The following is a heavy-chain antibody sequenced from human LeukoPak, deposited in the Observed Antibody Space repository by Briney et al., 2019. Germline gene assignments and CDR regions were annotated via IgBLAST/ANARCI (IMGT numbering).Heavy chain of an antibody. J-gene: IGHJ5*02. CDR3: ARDPRGPRPDGWFDP. CDR2: IYYSGST. V-gene: IGHV4-61*01. CDR1: GASLSSAIYY. Sequence: SQTLSLTCTVSGASLSSAIYYWSWIRQPPGRGLEWIGYIYYSGSTNYNPSLKSRVTISVATSKNQFSLKLSSVTAADTAVYYCARDPRGPRPDGWFDPWGQGTLVTVSS.